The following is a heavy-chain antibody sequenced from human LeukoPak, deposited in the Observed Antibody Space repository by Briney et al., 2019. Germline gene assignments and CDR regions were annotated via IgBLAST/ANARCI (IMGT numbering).Heavy chain of an antibody. V-gene: IGHV1-46*01. Sequence: ASVKVSCKASGYAFTSYYMHWVRQAPGQGLEWMGIINPSGGSTSYAQKFQGRVTMTRDTSTSTVYMELSSLRSEDTAVYYCARDLPPPFRGIAVDLNDAFDIWGQGTMVTVSS. J-gene: IGHJ3*02. CDR2: INPSGGST. CDR1: GYAFTSYY. D-gene: IGHD6-19*01. CDR3: ARDLPPPFRGIAVDLNDAFDI.